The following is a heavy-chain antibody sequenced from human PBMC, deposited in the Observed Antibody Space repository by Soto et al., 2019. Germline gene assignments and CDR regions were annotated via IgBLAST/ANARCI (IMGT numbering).Heavy chain of an antibody. V-gene: IGHV3-30*18. CDR3: AKDDGQGY. CDR1: GFTFSTYV. Sequence: QVQLVESGGGVVQPGVPVRLSCAASGFTFSTYVFHWVRQAPGKAPEWVAGLLAATNKDYYADSVKGRFTISRDNSKNIFYLQMNSLRDEDTAIYFCAKDDGQGYWGQGTLVTVSS. J-gene: IGHJ4*02. CDR2: LLAATNKD.